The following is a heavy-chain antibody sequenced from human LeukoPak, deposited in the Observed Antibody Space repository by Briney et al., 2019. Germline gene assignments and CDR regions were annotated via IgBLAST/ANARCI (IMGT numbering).Heavy chain of an antibody. V-gene: IGHV3-66*02. D-gene: IGHD3-22*01. J-gene: IGHJ1*01. Sequence: GWSLRLSCAASGFTVSSNYMSWVRQAPGKGLGWVSVIYSGGSTYYADSVKGRFTISRDNSKNTLYLQMNSLRAEDTAVYYCARDRRITMITNWGQGTLVTVS. CDR2: IYSGGST. CDR3: ARDRRITMITN. CDR1: GFTVSSNY.